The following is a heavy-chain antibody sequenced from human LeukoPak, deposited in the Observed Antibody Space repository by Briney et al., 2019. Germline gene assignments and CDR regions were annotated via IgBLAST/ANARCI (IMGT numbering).Heavy chain of an antibody. CDR1: GYSISSGFY. CDR3: ARDPKPYDFWSGYYHGWFDP. CDR2: IYHSGST. V-gene: IGHV4-38-2*02. J-gene: IGHJ5*02. Sequence: SETLSLTCTVAGYSISSGFYWGWIRQPPGKGLEWIGSIYHSGSTYYNPSLKSRVTISVDTSKNQFSLKLSSVTAADTAVYYCARDPKPYDFWSGYYHGWFDPWGQGALVTVSS. D-gene: IGHD3-3*01.